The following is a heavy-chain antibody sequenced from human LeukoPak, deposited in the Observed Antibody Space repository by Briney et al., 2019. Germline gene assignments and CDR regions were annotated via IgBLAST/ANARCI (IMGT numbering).Heavy chain of an antibody. D-gene: IGHD6-13*01. Sequence: GGSLRLSCAASGFTFSSYWMHWVRQAPGKWLLWVSRINSDGSSTSYADSVKGRFTISRDNAKNTLYLQMNSLRAEDTAVYYCARRIAAAAAPYYFDYWGQGTLVTVSS. V-gene: IGHV3-74*01. CDR3: ARRIAAAAAPYYFDY. J-gene: IGHJ4*02. CDR2: INSDGSST. CDR1: GFTFSSYW.